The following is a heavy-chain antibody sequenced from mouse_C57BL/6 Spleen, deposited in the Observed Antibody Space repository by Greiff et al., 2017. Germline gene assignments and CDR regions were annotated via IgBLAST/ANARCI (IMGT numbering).Heavy chain of an antibody. Sequence: QVQLQQPGAELVMPGASVKLSCKASGYTFTSYWMHWVKQRPGQGLEWIGEIDPSDSYTNYNQKFKGKSTLTVDKSSSTAYMQLSSLTSEDSAVYYCARGGGYPWFACWGQGTLVTVSA. CDR2: IDPSDSYT. CDR3: ARGGGYPWFAC. D-gene: IGHD2-2*01. J-gene: IGHJ3*01. V-gene: IGHV1-69*01. CDR1: GYTFTSYW.